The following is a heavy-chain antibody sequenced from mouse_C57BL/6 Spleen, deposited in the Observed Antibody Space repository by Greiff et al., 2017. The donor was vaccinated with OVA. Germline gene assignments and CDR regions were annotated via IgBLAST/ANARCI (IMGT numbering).Heavy chain of an antibody. J-gene: IGHJ1*03. D-gene: IGHD1-1*01. CDR1: GFTFSSYA. CDR2: ISDGGSYT. CDR3: ARAFYYYGSYWYFDV. V-gene: IGHV5-4*03. Sequence: EVKLMESGGGLVKPGGSLKLSCAASGFTFSSYAMSWVRQTPEKRLEWVATISDGGSYTYYPDNVKGRFTISRDNAKNNLYLQMSHLKSEDTAMYYCARAFYYYGSYWYFDVWGTGTTVTVSS.